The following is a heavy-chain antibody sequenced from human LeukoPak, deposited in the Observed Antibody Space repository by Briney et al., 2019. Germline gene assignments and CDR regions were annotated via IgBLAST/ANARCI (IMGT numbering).Heavy chain of an antibody. Sequence: ASVKVSCKASGYTFTGYYMHWVRQAPGQGLEWMGWINPNSGGTNYAQKFQGRVTMTRDTSISTAYMELSRLRSDDTAVYYCVRGSQKISGSYPLFYVYWGQGTLVTVSS. CDR2: INPNSGGT. CDR1: GYTFTGYY. V-gene: IGHV1-2*02. CDR3: VRGSQKISGSYPLFYVY. J-gene: IGHJ4*02. D-gene: IGHD1-26*01.